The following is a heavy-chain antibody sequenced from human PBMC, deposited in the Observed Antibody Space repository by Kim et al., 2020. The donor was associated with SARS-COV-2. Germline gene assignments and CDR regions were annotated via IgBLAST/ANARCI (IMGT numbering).Heavy chain of an antibody. Sequence: ASVKVSCKASGYTFTSYYMHWVRQAPGQGLEWMGIINPSGGSTSYAQKFQGRVTMTRDTSTSTVYMELSSLRSEDTAVYYCARDRASCGGDCYSFWFDPWGQGTLVTVSS. J-gene: IGHJ5*02. CDR2: INPSGGST. V-gene: IGHV1-46*01. CDR3: ARDRASCGGDCYSFWFDP. CDR1: GYTFTSYY. D-gene: IGHD2-21*02.